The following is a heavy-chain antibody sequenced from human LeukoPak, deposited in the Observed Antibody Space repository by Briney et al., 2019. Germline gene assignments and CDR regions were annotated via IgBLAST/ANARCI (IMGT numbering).Heavy chain of an antibody. CDR2: IIAILDTA. V-gene: IGHV1-69*08. D-gene: IGHD5-12*01. CDR3: VRSGYDYDWFDP. Sequence: SVNVSCKVSGGSFSDYSISWVRQAPGQGLEWMGRIIAILDTAHYAQKFQGRFTITADKSTTTVYMELSSLRSDDTAVYYCVRSGYDYDWFDPWGQGTLVTVSS. J-gene: IGHJ5*02. CDR1: GGSFSDYS.